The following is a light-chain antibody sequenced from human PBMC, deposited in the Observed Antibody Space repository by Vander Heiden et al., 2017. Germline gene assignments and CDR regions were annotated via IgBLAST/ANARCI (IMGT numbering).Light chain of an antibody. CDR1: QTSRDY. J-gene: IGKJ4*01. Sequence: QLVPSPSSLSAAIGDRVSISCRTSQTSRDYVNWFQQKSAQAPKLLIYAATRWQSGVPSRFSGSGSGTDFTLNISSLQPEDIAVYYCQQSYSTPLTFGGGTRLEI. CDR2: AAT. V-gene: IGKV1-39*01. CDR3: QQSYSTPLT.